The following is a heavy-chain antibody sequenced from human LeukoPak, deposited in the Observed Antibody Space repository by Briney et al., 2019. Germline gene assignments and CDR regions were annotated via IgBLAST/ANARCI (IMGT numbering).Heavy chain of an antibody. Sequence: ASVKVSCKASGGTFSSYAISWVRQAPGQGLEWMGGIIPIFGTANYAQKFQGRVTMTVDTSIDTGYMELSSLRSEDTAVYYCATTLDYYDSSGSKGPFDIWGQGTMVTVSS. CDR2: IIPIFGTA. CDR1: GGTFSSYA. V-gene: IGHV1-69*06. D-gene: IGHD3-22*01. J-gene: IGHJ3*02. CDR3: ATTLDYYDSSGSKGPFDI.